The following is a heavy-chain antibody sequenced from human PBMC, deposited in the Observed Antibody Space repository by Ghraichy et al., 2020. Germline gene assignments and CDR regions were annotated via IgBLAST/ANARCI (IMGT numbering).Heavy chain of an antibody. CDR1: GGSFSGYY. V-gene: IGHV4-34*01. Sequence: SETLSLTCAVYGGSFSGYYWSLIRQPPGKGLEWIGEINHSGSTNYNPSLKSRVTISVDTSKNQFSLKLSSVTAADTAVYYCARASSWVVRGMNWFDPWGQGTLVTVSS. CDR2: INHSGST. CDR3: ARASSWVVRGMNWFDP. D-gene: IGHD3-10*01. J-gene: IGHJ5*02.